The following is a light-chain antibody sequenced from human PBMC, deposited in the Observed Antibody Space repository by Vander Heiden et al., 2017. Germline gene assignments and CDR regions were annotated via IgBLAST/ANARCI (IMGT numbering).Light chain of an antibody. Sequence: DIQMTQSPSTLSASLGDKVTITCRASQCVSTWLAWYQQKPGKAPKVLTYKASTLQSGVPLRFSGGGSGTEFTLTISSLQPDDFATYFCQQYSTFSWTFGQGTKVEI. CDR2: KAS. J-gene: IGKJ1*01. CDR1: QCVSTW. CDR3: QQYSTFSWT. V-gene: IGKV1-5*03.